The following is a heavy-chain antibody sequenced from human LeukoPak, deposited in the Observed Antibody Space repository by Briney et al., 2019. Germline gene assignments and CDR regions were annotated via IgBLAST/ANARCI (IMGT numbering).Heavy chain of an antibody. D-gene: IGHD6-13*01. V-gene: IGHV4-34*01. J-gene: IGHJ4*02. CDR2: INHSGST. Sequence: SETLSLTCAVYGGSFSGYYWSWIRQPPGKVLEWIGEINHSGSTNYNPSLKSRVTISVDTSKNQFSLKLSSVTAADTAVYYCSRHIGSSAGDHFDYWGQGTLVTVSS. CDR1: GGSFSGYY. CDR3: SRHIGSSAGDHFDY.